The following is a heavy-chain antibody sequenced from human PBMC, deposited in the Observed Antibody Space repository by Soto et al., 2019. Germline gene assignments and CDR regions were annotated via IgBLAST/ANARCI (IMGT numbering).Heavy chain of an antibody. V-gene: IGHV3-30*18. CDR1: GFTLSSYG. J-gene: IGHJ4*02. D-gene: IGHD1-26*01. Sequence: PGGSLRLSCAASGFTLSSYGMHWVRQAPGKGLEWVAVISYDGSNKYYADSVKGRFTISRDNSKNTLYLQMNSLRAEDTAVYYCAKDRPGATSVGATVVLDYWGQGTLVTVSS. CDR3: AKDRPGATSVGATVVLDY. CDR2: ISYDGSNK.